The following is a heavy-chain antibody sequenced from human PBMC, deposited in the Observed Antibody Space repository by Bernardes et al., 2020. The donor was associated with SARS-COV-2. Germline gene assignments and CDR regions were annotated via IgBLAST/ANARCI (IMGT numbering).Heavy chain of an antibody. Sequence: GGSLRLSCAASGFTFSSYAMSWVRQAPGKGLEWVSAISGSGGSTYYADSVKGRFTISRDNSKNTLYLQMNSLRAEDTAVYYCAKQFDITILEVGGYFDYWGQGTLVTVSS. J-gene: IGHJ4*02. V-gene: IGHV3-23*01. D-gene: IGHD3-3*01. CDR3: AKQFDITILEVGGYFDY. CDR1: GFTFSSYA. CDR2: ISGSGGST.